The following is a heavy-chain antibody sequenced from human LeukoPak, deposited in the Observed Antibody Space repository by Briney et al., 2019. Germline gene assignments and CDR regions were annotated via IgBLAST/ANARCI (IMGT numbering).Heavy chain of an antibody. CDR2: IWFDGGEK. CDR3: AKEGSRSWFEYFQH. D-gene: IGHD6-13*01. V-gene: IGHV3-33*06. CDR1: GFPFNDYG. Sequence: PGRSLRLSCAASGFPFNDYGMHWVRQAPGKGLEWVAVIWFDGGEKYYADSVKGRFTISRDNSKNTLYLQMDSLRAEDTAVYYCAKEGSRSWFEYFQHWGQGTLVTVSS. J-gene: IGHJ1*01.